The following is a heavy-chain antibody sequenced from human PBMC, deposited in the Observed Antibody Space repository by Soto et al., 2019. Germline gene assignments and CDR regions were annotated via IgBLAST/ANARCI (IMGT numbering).Heavy chain of an antibody. J-gene: IGHJ6*02. V-gene: IGHV3-23*01. CDR3: AKGSTMVRGVIIPHYYYYGMDV. CDR1: GFTFSSYA. CDR2: ISGSGGST. D-gene: IGHD3-10*01. Sequence: RGGSLRLSCAASGFTFSSYAMSWVRQAPGKGLEWVSAISGSGGSTYYADSVKGRFTISRDNSKNTLYLQMNSLRAEDTAVYYCAKGSTMVRGVIIPHYYYYGMDVWGQGTKVTVSS.